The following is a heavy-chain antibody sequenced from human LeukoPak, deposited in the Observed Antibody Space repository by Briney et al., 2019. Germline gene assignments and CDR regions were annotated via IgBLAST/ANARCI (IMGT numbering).Heavy chain of an antibody. Sequence: PSETLSLTCTVSGGSISSSSYYWGWIRQPPGKGLEWIGSIYYSGSTYYNPSLKSRVTISVDTSKNQFSLKLSSVTAADTAVYYCARGEAAGSPSWGQGTLVTVSS. D-gene: IGHD6-13*01. J-gene: IGHJ5*02. CDR2: IYYSGST. CDR1: GGSISSSSYY. CDR3: ARGEAAGSPS. V-gene: IGHV4-39*07.